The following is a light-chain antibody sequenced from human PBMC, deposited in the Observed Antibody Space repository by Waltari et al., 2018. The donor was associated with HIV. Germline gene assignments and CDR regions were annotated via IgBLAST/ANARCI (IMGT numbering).Light chain of an antibody. CDR2: WAS. V-gene: IGKV4-1*01. J-gene: IGKJ4*01. CDR1: QSVLYSANNKNY. Sequence: DIVMTQSPDSLAVSLGERATINCKSSQSVLYSANNKNYLAWYQQRPGQPPKLLIYWASTRDSGVTDRFSGSGSGTDFTLTISSLQAEDVAVYHCQQYYNTPLTFGGGTKVEIK. CDR3: QQYYNTPLT.